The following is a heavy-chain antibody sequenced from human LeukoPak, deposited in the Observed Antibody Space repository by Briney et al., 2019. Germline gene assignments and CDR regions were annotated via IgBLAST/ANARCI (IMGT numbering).Heavy chain of an antibody. D-gene: IGHD3-3*01. Sequence: ASVKVSCKASGYTFTSYYMHWVRQAPGQGLEWMGIINPSGGSTSYAQKFQGRVTMTRNTSISTAYMELSSLRSEDTAVYYCARAKTYYDFWSGYWRGYYYYGMDVWGQGTTVTVSS. V-gene: IGHV1-46*01. J-gene: IGHJ6*02. CDR3: ARAKTYYDFWSGYWRGYYYYGMDV. CDR1: GYTFTSYY. CDR2: INPSGGST.